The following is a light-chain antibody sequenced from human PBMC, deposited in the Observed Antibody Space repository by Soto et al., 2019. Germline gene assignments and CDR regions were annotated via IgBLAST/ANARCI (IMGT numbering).Light chain of an antibody. CDR2: GAS. CDR1: QSVSS. V-gene: IGKV3-20*01. CDR3: QQYGSSPWT. Sequence: EMVLTQSPGTLSLSPGERATLSCRASQSVSSIAWYQQKPGQAPRLLIYGASSRATGIPDRFSGSGSGTDFTLTFSRLEPEDFAVYYCQQYGSSPWTFGQGTMLEIK. J-gene: IGKJ1*01.